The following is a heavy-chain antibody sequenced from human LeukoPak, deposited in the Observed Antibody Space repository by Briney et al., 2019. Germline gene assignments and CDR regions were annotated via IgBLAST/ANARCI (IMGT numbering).Heavy chain of an antibody. V-gene: IGHV1-18*01. CDR3: ARRRSGSYWDAFDI. J-gene: IGHJ3*02. CDR2: ISAYNGNT. Sequence: ASVKVSCKASGYTFTSSGISWMRQAPGQGLEWMGRISAYNGNTNYAQKLQGRVTMTTDTSTTTAYMELRSLRSDDTAVYYCARRRSGSYWDAFDIWGQGTMVTVSS. CDR1: GYTFTSSG. D-gene: IGHD1-26*01.